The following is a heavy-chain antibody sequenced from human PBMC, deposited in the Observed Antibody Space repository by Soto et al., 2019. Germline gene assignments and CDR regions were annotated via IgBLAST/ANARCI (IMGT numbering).Heavy chain of an antibody. D-gene: IGHD3-22*01. CDR3: AAVPYDCDTSSTYFDY. CDR2: IVVGSGNT. Sequence: QMQLVQSGPEVKKPGTSVKVSCKASGFTFPSSAVQWVRQARGQRLEWIARIVVGSGNTNYAQKFQERLTISRDMSTNTAYMELSSLRSEDTAVYYCAAVPYDCDTSSTYFDYWGQGTLVTVSS. V-gene: IGHV1-58*01. CDR1: GFTFPSSA. J-gene: IGHJ4*02.